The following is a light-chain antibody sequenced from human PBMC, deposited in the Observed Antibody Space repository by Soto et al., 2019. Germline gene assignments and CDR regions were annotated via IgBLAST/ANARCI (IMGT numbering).Light chain of an antibody. J-gene: IGLJ2*01. CDR2: GNS. V-gene: IGLV1-40*01. CDR3: QSYDSSLSAVV. CDR1: SSNIGAGYD. Sequence: QSVLTQPPSVSGAPGQRVTISCTGSSSNIGAGYDVHWYQHPPGTAPKVLIYGNSNRPSGVPDRFSGSKSGTSASLAITGLQAEDEADYYCQSYDSSLSAVVFGGGTKLAVL.